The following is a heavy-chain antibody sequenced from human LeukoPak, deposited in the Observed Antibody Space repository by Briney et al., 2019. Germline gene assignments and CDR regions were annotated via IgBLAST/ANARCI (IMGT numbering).Heavy chain of an antibody. Sequence: SETLSLTCAVYGGSFSGYYWSWLRHPPGKGLEWLGEINHSGSTNYNPSLKSRVTVSVDTSKNQFSLKLSSVTAADTAVYYCASWKRITIFGVARSGVLDYWGQGTLVTVSS. CDR1: GGSFSGYY. D-gene: IGHD3-3*01. V-gene: IGHV4-34*01. CDR2: INHSGST. J-gene: IGHJ4*02. CDR3: ASWKRITIFGVARSGVLDY.